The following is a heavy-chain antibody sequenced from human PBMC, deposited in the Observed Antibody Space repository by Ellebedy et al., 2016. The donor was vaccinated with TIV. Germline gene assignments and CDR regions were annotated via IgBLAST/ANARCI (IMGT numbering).Heavy chain of an antibody. CDR3: AREGGVAGPGTMDY. V-gene: IGHV3-30*03. J-gene: IGHJ4*02. Sequence: GESLKISCAASGFTFSNYGMHWVRQAPGKGLEWVAFISFDGSDKSYADYVKGRFTIARDNSKSTPYLHMNSRTTAAPALYYCAREGGVAGPGTMDYWGQGNLVTVSS. CDR2: ISFDGSDK. CDR1: GFTFSNYG. D-gene: IGHD1-1*01.